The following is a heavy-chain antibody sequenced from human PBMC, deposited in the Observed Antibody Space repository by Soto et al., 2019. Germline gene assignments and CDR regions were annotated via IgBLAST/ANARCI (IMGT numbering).Heavy chain of an antibody. CDR2: ISSSSSTI. J-gene: IGHJ4*02. D-gene: IGHD3-10*01. V-gene: IGHV3-48*02. CDR1: GFTFNSYS. CDR3: ARAGYYGSGILL. Sequence: EVQLVESGGGLVQPGGSLRLSCAASGFTFNSYSMNWVRQAPGKGLEWVSYISSSSSTIYYAHSVKGRFTISRDNAKNSLYLQMNSLRDEDTAVYYCARAGYYGSGILLWGQGTLVTVSS.